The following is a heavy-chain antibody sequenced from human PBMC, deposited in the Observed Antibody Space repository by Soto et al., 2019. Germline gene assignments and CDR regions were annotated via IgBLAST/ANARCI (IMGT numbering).Heavy chain of an antibody. Sequence: ASVKVSCKASGGTFSSYAISWVRQAPGQGLEWMGGIIPIFGTANYAQKFQGRVTITADESTSTAYMELSSLRSEDTAVYYCARVGIAVAGVIYAFDIWGQGTMVTVSS. CDR3: ARVGIAVAGVIYAFDI. J-gene: IGHJ3*02. D-gene: IGHD6-19*01. CDR2: IIPIFGTA. V-gene: IGHV1-69*13. CDR1: GGTFSSYA.